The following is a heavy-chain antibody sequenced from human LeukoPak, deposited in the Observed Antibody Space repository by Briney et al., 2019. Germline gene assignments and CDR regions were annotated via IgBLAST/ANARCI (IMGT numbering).Heavy chain of an antibody. CDR2: IYYSGST. CDR3: ARGGDGYSQRLDY. Sequence: SSETLSLTCTVSGGSVSSGSYYWSWIRQPPGKGLEWIGYIYYSGSTNYNPSLKNGVTISVDTPKNQFSLKLSSVTAADTAVYYCARGGDGYSQRLDYWGQGTLITVSS. J-gene: IGHJ4*02. D-gene: IGHD5-24*01. V-gene: IGHV4-61*01. CDR1: GGSVSSGSYY.